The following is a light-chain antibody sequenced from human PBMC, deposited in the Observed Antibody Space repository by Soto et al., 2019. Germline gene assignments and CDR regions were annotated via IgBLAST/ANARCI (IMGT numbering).Light chain of an antibody. CDR1: SSDVGVYNY. V-gene: IGLV2-8*01. CDR2: EVS. CDR3: SSYAGSNNLGV. Sequence: QSALTQPASVSGSPGQSITISCTGTSSDVGVYNYVSWYQQHPGKAPKLMIYEVSNRPSGVPDRFSGSKSGNTASLTVSGLQAEDEADYYCSSYAGSNNLGVFGTGTKLTVL. J-gene: IGLJ1*01.